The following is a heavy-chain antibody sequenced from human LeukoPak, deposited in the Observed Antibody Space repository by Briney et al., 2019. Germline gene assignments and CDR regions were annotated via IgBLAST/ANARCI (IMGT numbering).Heavy chain of an antibody. Sequence: SETLSLTCTVSGGSISSYYWSWIRQPPGKGLEWIEYIYYSGSTNYNPSLKSRVTMSVDTSKNQFSLKLSSVTAADTAVYYCARDFRDARLDYWGQGTLVTVSS. J-gene: IGHJ4*02. CDR2: IYYSGST. D-gene: IGHD5-24*01. CDR1: GGSISSYY. V-gene: IGHV4-59*12. CDR3: ARDFRDARLDY.